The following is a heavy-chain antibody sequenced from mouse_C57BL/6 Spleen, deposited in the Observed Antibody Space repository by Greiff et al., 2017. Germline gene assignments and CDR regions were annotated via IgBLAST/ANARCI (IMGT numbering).Heavy chain of an antibody. Sequence: EVKLLQSGGGLVQPGGSLKLSCAASGIDFSRYCMSWVRRAPGKGLEWIGEINPDSSTINYAPSLKDKFIISRDNAKNTLYLQMSKVRSEDTALYYCAREEDGNWYFDVWGTGTTVTVSS. CDR1: GIDFSRYC. J-gene: IGHJ1*03. CDR2: INPDSSTI. CDR3: AREEDGNWYFDV. V-gene: IGHV4-1*01. D-gene: IGHD2-1*01.